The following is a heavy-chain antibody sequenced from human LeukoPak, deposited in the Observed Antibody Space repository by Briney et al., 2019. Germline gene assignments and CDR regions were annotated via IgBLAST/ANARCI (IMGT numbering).Heavy chain of an antibody. Sequence: ASQRVSSAAFVYTFTSYDINCGREAPGHGLVWMGWMNPNSGNTGYAQKFQGRVTMTRNTSISTAYMELSSLRSEDTAVYYCARGRGSGSYSGYWGQGTLVTVSS. V-gene: IGHV1-8*01. CDR3: ARGRGSGSYSGY. D-gene: IGHD3-10*01. J-gene: IGHJ4*02. CDR1: VYTFTSYD. CDR2: MNPNSGNT.